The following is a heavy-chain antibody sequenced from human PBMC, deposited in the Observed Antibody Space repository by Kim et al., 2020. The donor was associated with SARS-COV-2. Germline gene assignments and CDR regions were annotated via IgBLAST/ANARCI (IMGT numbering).Heavy chain of an antibody. CDR3: ARAQPLDY. CDR1: GGSIRSGGKF. J-gene: IGHJ4*02. V-gene: IGHV4-31*03. CDR2: ISYRGNS. Sequence: SETLSLTCSVSGGSIRSGGKFWTWIRQHPAKGREWLGYISYRGNSHYTPSRRSRVFISLQTSENQFSLELTSLPAADAAECYCARAQPLDYWGQGILFT. D-gene: IGHD2-2*01.